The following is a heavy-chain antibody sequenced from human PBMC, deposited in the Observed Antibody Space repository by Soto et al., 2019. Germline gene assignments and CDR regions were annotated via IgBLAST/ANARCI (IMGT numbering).Heavy chain of an antibody. CDR3: AREPATAKPEGVDF. V-gene: IGHV1-2*02. Sequence: PSVKVSCKASGYTFSYYYIHWVRQAPGQGLEWMGWINPNSGGTKYAPKFQGGVTMTRDTSITTAYMELSRLRSGDTAVYYCAREPATAKPEGVDFWGQGTLVTVSS. CDR2: INPNSGGT. CDR1: GYTFSYYY. D-gene: IGHD1-1*01. J-gene: IGHJ4*02.